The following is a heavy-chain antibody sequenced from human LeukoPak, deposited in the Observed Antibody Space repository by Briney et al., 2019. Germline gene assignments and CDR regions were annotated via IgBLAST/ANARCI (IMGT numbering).Heavy chain of an antibody. Sequence: PGGSLRLSCAASGFPFSTIWMNWVRQAPGKGLEWVGRIKSKTEGGTMDYAAPVKGRFTISRDGSKNTLYLQMNSLKTEDTAVYYCTTGNSLGRDGNYFFDFWGPGTLVTVSS. CDR1: GFPFSTIW. CDR3: TTGNSLGRDGNYFFDF. J-gene: IGHJ4*02. D-gene: IGHD1-7*01. CDR2: IKSKTEGGTM. V-gene: IGHV3-15*01.